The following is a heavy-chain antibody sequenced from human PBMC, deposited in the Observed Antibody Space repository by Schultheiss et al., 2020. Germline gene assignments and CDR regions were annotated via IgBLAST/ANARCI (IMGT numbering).Heavy chain of an antibody. CDR1: EFTFSSYT. J-gene: IGHJ3*02. CDR2: IYSGGST. V-gene: IGHV3-66*02. CDR3: ARSWSHDAFDI. Sequence: GESLKISCAASEFTFSSYTMTWVRQAPGKGLEWVSVIYSGGSTYYADSVKGRFTISRDNSKNTLYLQMNSLRTEDTAVYYCARSWSHDAFDIWGQGTMVTVSS. D-gene: IGHD3-10*01.